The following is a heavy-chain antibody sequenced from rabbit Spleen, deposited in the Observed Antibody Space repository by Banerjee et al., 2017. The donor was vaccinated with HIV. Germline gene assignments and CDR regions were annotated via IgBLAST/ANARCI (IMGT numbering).Heavy chain of an antibody. CDR3: ARDTSSSFSSYGMDL. CDR2: AYAGSSGST. CDR1: GFSFSNKAV. Sequence: EQLLESGGGLVKPEGSLTLTCRASGFSFSNKAVMCWVRQAPGKGLEWVACAYAGSSGSTYSATWAKGRFTFSKTSSTTVTLQMTRLTAADTATYFCARDTSSSFSSYGMDLWGPGTLVTVS. J-gene: IGHJ6*01. V-gene: IGHV1S45*01. D-gene: IGHD1-1*01.